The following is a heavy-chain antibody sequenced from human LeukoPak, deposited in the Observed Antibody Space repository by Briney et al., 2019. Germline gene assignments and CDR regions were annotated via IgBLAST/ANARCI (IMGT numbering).Heavy chain of an antibody. CDR3: ARDVSSSTRAFDI. V-gene: IGHV3-48*03. CDR2: ISSSTSHT. Sequence: GGSLRLSCAASGFALSTYEMTWVRQAPGKGLEWVSFISSSTSHTFYADSVKGRFTIFRDTAKNSLYLQMNNQRGEDTAVYYCARDVSSSTRAFDIWGQGTMVAVS. J-gene: IGHJ3*02. D-gene: IGHD2-15*01. CDR1: GFALSTYE.